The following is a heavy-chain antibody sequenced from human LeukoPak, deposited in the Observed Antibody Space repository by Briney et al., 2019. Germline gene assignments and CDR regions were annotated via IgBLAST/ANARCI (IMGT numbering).Heavy chain of an antibody. J-gene: IGHJ6*02. CDR2: IIPIFGTA. D-gene: IGHD2-15*01. V-gene: IGHV1-69*01. CDR1: GGTFISYA. Sequence: SVKVSCKASGGTFISYAISWVRQAPGQGLEWMGGIIPIFGTANYAQKFQGRVTITADESTSTAYMELSSLRSEDTAVYYCARARGVVVAATLGMDVWGQGTTVTVSS. CDR3: ARARGVVVAATLGMDV.